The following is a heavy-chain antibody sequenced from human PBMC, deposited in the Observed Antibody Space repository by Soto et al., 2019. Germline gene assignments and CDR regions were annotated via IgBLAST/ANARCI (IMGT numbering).Heavy chain of an antibody. V-gene: IGHV4-39*01. CDR1: GGSISSSSYY. Sequence: SETLSLTCTVAGGSISSSSYYWGWIRQPPGKGLEWIGSIYYSGSTYYNPSLKSRVTISVDTSKNQFSLKLSSVTAADTAVYYCARHARCSGGSCYAISEFDYWGQGTLVTVSS. J-gene: IGHJ4*02. CDR2: IYYSGST. CDR3: ARHARCSGGSCYAISEFDY. D-gene: IGHD2-15*01.